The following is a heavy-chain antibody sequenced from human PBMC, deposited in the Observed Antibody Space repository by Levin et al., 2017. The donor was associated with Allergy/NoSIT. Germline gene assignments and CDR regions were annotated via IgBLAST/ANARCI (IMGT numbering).Heavy chain of an antibody. CDR3: ARETITMVRGVDY. CDR2: ISSSGSTI. CDR1: GFTFSSYE. V-gene: IGHV3-48*03. D-gene: IGHD3-10*01. J-gene: IGHJ4*02. Sequence: PGGSLRLSCAASGFTFSSYEMNWVRQAPGKGLEWVSYISSSGSTIYYADSVKGRFTISRDNAKNSLYLQMNSLRAEDTAVYYCARETITMVRGVDYWGQGTLVTVSS.